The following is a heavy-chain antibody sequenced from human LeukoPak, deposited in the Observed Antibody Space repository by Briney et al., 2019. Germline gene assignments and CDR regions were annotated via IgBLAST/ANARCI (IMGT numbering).Heavy chain of an antibody. CDR3: ARERGRGVISPYFDY. J-gene: IGHJ4*02. CDR2: IYSGGRT. V-gene: IGHV3-66*01. D-gene: IGHD3-10*01. Sequence: GGSLRLSCAASGFTVSSDYMSWVRQAPGKGLEWVSVIYSGGRTHYTDSVKGRFIISRDNSKNTLYLRMNSVRAEDTAVYYCARERGRGVISPYFDYWGQGALVTVSS. CDR1: GFTVSSDY.